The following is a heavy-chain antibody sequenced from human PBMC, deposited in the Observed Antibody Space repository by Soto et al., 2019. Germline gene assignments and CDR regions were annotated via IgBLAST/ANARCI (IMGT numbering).Heavy chain of an antibody. CDR3: ATDLNWSGT. D-gene: IGHD3-3*01. V-gene: IGHV3-11*06. CDR2: ISSSSSYT. J-gene: IGHJ3*01. CDR1: GFTFSGYY. Sequence: GGALKLSWAASGFTFSGYYMIWIRQAPGKGLEWVSYISSSSSYTNYADSVKGRFTISRDNAKNSLYLQMNTLRVEDTAVYYCATDLNWSGTWGRGTMVTVSS.